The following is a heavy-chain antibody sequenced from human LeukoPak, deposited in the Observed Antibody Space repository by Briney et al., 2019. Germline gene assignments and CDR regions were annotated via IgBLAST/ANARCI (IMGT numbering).Heavy chain of an antibody. D-gene: IGHD5-18*01. V-gene: IGHV3-30-3*01. J-gene: IGHJ3*02. CDR3: ASEGGRGYSYDNAFDI. Sequence: PGRSLRLSCAASGFTFSSYAMHWVRQAPREGLEWVAVISYDGSNKYYADSVKGRFTISRDNSKNTLYLQMNSLRAEDTAVYYCASEGGRGYSYDNAFDIWGQGTMVTVSS. CDR2: ISYDGSNK. CDR1: GFTFSSYA.